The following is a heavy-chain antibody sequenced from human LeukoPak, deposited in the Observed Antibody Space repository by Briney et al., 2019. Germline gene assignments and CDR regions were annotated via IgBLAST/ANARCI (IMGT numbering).Heavy chain of an antibody. CDR3: AREPNFDDHAFDY. CDR1: GFTFSSYS. Sequence: GGSLRLSCAASGFTFSSYSMNLVRQAPGKGLEWVSYINSRSSSIDYAGSVKGRFTISRDNAKNSLYLQINSLRAEDTAIYYCAREPNFDDHAFDYWGQGTLVTVSS. CDR2: INSRSSSI. V-gene: IGHV3-48*01. D-gene: IGHD1-14*01. J-gene: IGHJ4*02.